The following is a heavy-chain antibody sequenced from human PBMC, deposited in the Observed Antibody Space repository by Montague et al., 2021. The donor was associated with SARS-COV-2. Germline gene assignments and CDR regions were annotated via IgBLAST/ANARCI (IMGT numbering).Heavy chain of an antibody. CDR3: ARDYSHCSGGSCVFDY. Sequence: SETLSLTCTVSGGSISNYYWSWVRQPAGKGLEWIGRIYSDGSTNYNPSLEIQISMSVDTSKNQFSLKLSSVTAADTAIYYCARDYSHCSGGSCVFDYWGQGTLVTVSS. J-gene: IGHJ4*02. CDR1: GGSISNYY. CDR2: IYSDGST. V-gene: IGHV4-4*07. D-gene: IGHD2-15*01.